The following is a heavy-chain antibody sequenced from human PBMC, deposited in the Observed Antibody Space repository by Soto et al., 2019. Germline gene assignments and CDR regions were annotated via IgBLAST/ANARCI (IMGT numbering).Heavy chain of an antibody. J-gene: IGHJ4*02. CDR1: GFTFSSYA. V-gene: IGHV3-23*01. D-gene: IGHD2-8*01. Sequence: GGSLRLSCAASGFTFSSYAMSWVRQAPGKGLEWVSAISGSGGSTYYADSVKGRFTISRDNSKNTLYLQMNSLRAEDTAVYCCAKLDIVLMVYAMADYWGQGTLVTVS. CDR3: AKLDIVLMVYAMADY. CDR2: ISGSGGST.